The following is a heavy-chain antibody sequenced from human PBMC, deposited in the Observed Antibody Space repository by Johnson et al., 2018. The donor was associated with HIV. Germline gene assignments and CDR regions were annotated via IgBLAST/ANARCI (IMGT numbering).Heavy chain of an antibody. CDR3: SRGRYSSSWDRWDDAFDI. CDR2: IRSKAYDGAT. Sequence: VKLVESGGGLVQPGRSLRLSCTASGFTFVDYAMSWFRQAPGQGLEWVGFIRSKAYDGATEYAASVKGRFTISRDDSKSIAYLQMNSLKTEDTAVYYCSRGRYSSSWDRWDDAFDIWGQGTMVTVSS. CDR1: GFTFVDYA. D-gene: IGHD6-13*01. J-gene: IGHJ3*02. V-gene: IGHV3-49*03.